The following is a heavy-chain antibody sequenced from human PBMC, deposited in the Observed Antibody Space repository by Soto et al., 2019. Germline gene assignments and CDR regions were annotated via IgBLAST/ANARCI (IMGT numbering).Heavy chain of an antibody. CDR1: GGSISSYY. J-gene: IGHJ4*02. V-gene: IGHV4-59*01. CDR3: AREMVNGDYPYFDY. Sequence: SETLSLTCTVSGGSISSYYWSWIRQPPGKGLEWIGYIYHSGSTNYNPSLKSRVTISVDTSKNQFSLKLSSVTAADTAVYYCAREMVNGDYPYFDYWGQGTLVTVSS. D-gene: IGHD4-17*01. CDR2: IYHSGST.